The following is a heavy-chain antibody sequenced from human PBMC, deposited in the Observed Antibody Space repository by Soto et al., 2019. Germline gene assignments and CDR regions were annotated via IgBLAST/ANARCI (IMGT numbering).Heavy chain of an antibody. V-gene: IGHV4-31*03. CDR3: ARGITMVRGVTNPFDY. Sequence: LSLTCTVSGGSISSGGYYWSWIRQHPGKGLEWIGYIYYSGSTYYNPSLKSRVTISVDTSKSQFSLKLSSVTAADTAVYYCARGITMVRGVTNPFDYWGQGTLVTVSS. D-gene: IGHD3-10*01. CDR2: IYYSGST. CDR1: GGSISSGGYY. J-gene: IGHJ4*02.